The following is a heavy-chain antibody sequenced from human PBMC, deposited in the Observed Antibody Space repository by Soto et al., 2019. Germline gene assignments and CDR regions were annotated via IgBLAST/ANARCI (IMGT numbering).Heavy chain of an antibody. D-gene: IGHD6-13*01. V-gene: IGHV3-23*01. Sequence: GGSLRLSCAASGFTFSSYAMSWVHQAPGKGLEWVSAISGSGGSTYYADSVKGRFTISRDNSKNTLYLQMNSLRAEDTAVYYCATRSHSSSWYSEYFQHWGQGTLVTVSS. CDR1: GFTFSSYA. CDR3: ATRSHSSSWYSEYFQH. J-gene: IGHJ1*01. CDR2: ISGSGGST.